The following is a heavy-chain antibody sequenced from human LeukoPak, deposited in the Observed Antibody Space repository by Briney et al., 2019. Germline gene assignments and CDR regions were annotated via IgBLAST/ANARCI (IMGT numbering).Heavy chain of an antibody. Sequence: SETLSLTCTVSGYSISSGYYWGWIRQPPGKGLEWIASIYHSGSTYYKPSLKSRVTISVDTSKNQFSLKVSSVTAADTAVYYCARDRIVVVHDAFDIWGQGTMVTVSS. CDR2: IYHSGST. CDR3: ARDRIVVVHDAFDI. D-gene: IGHD2-21*01. CDR1: GYSISSGYY. V-gene: IGHV4-38-2*02. J-gene: IGHJ3*02.